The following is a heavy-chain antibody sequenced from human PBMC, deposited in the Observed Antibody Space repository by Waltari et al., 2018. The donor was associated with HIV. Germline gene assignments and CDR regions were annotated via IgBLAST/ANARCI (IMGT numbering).Heavy chain of an antibody. J-gene: IGHJ4*02. CDR1: GFTFSSYW. V-gene: IGHV3-74*01. D-gene: IGHD3-10*01. Sequence: EVQLVESGGGLVQPGGSLRLSCAASGFTFSSYWMHWVRQTPGKGLVWVALLNTDGSHTGYADSVRGRFTISRDNAKSTLYLQMNSLKVEDMAVYYCVRGPNAWVGVDYWGPGTLVTVSS. CDR2: LNTDGSHT. CDR3: VRGPNAWVGVDY.